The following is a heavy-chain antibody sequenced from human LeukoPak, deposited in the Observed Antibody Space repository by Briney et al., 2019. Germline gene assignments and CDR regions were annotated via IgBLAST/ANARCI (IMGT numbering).Heavy chain of an antibody. D-gene: IGHD6-19*01. V-gene: IGHV5-51*01. CDR1: GYTFTTYW. Sequence: GASLQISCKSSGYTFTTYWIAWVRPLPGKGLEWMGMIYPGDSDTRYSPSFQGQVTISADKSISTAYLRWSSLKASDTAMYYCARLLEGVAGTWGYWGQGTLVTVSS. CDR2: IYPGDSDT. J-gene: IGHJ4*02. CDR3: ARLLEGVAGTWGY.